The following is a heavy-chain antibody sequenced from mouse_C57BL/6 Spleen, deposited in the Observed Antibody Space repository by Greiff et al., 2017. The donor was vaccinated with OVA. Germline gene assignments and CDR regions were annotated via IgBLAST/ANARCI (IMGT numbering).Heavy chain of an antibody. V-gene: IGHV1-54*01. D-gene: IGHD1-1*01. CDR2: INPGSGGT. CDR1: GYAFTNYL. J-gene: IGHJ2*01. Sequence: QVQLQQSGAELVRPGTSVKVSCKASGYAFTNYLIEWVKQRPGQGLEWIGVINPGSGGTNYNEKFKGKATLTADKSSSTAYMQLSRLTSEDSAVYFCARGTTVVADYWGQGTTLTVSS. CDR3: ARGTTVVADY.